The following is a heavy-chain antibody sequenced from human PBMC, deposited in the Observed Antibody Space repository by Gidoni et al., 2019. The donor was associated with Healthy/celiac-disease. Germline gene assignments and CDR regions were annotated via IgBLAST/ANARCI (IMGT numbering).Heavy chain of an antibody. CDR1: GYTGSSEG. Sequence: RLAGAAAGYTGSSEGRHWVRQAPGKGLEWGAVIWYDGSNRYYAKSLKGRFTISSDKSTTTLFLQLHSLRAADTAVSSCARGTPEDVYGDYGDFDYWGPGTLVTVSS. CDR2: IWYDGSNR. V-gene: IGHV3-33*02. J-gene: IGHJ4*02. CDR3: ARGTPEDVYGDYGDFDY. D-gene: IGHD4-17*01.